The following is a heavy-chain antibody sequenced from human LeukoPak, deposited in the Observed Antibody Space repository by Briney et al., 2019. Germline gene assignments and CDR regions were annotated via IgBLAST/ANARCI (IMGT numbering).Heavy chain of an antibody. CDR3: ARVRGVNSGSYGFDY. Sequence: ASVKVSCKASGYTFTDYYMHWVRQAPGQGLEWMGWINPNSGGTNYAQKFRGRVTMTRDTSISTAYMELSRLRSDDTAVYYCARVRGVNSGSYGFDYWGQGTLVTVSS. D-gene: IGHD3-10*01. CDR1: GYTFTDYY. J-gene: IGHJ4*02. V-gene: IGHV1-2*02. CDR2: INPNSGGT.